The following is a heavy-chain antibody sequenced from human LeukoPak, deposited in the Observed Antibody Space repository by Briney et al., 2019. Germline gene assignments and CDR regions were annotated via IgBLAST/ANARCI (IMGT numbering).Heavy chain of an antibody. Sequence: SETLSLTCTVSGGSISSYYWSWIRQPPGKGLEWIGYIHYSGSTNYSPSLRNRVTISVDTSKNQFSLRLSFMTAADTAVYFCARGFVDSSGWYDYFQHWGQGTLVTVSS. D-gene: IGHD6-19*01. CDR3: ARGFVDSSGWYDYFQH. J-gene: IGHJ1*01. V-gene: IGHV4-59*01. CDR2: IHYSGST. CDR1: GGSISSYY.